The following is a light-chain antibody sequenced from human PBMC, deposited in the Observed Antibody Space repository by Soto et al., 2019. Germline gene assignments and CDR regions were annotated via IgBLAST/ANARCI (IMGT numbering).Light chain of an antibody. CDR2: GAS. CDR3: QQYNNWPRT. V-gene: IGKV3-15*01. Sequence: EIVMTQSPATLSVSPGETATLFCRASQSVSSNLAWYQQNPGQAPRLLFYGASTSATGIPAMFSGSGSGTEFTLTISSLQSEDFAVYYCQQYNNWPRTFGQGTKVDI. CDR1: QSVSSN. J-gene: IGKJ1*01.